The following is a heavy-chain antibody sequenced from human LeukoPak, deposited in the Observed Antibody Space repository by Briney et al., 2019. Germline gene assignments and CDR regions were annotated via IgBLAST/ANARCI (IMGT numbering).Heavy chain of an antibody. CDR2: IYHSGNT. Sequence: SETLSLTCAVSGGSISSSNWWSWVRQPPGKGLEWIGEIYHSGNTNYNPSLKSRVTILEDKSKNQFSLKLSSVTAADTAVYYCARARRAVAGKDRYYMDVWGKGTTVTISS. D-gene: IGHD6-19*01. J-gene: IGHJ6*03. CDR3: ARARRAVAGKDRYYMDV. CDR1: GGSISSSNW. V-gene: IGHV4-4*02.